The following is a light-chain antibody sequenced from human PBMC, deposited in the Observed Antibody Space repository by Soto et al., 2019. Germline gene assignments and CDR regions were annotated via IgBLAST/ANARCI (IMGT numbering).Light chain of an antibody. V-gene: IGLV1-40*01. J-gene: IGLJ2*01. CDR2: GNT. CDR3: QSFDNPLSLV. Sequence: QSVLTQPPSVSGTPGQRVTISCTGSSSNIGAGYEVHWYQQLPGTAPKLLIYGNTNRPSGVPDRYSGSKSGTSASLAITGLQAEDEADYYCQSFDNPLSLVFGGGTKLTVL. CDR1: SSNIGAGYE.